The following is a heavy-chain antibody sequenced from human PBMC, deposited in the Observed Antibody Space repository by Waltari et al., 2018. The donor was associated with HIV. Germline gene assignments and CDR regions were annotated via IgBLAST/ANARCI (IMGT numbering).Heavy chain of an antibody. V-gene: IGHV1-3*01. CDR3: VRGPTCSGGTCYSFFDY. D-gene: IGHD2-15*01. J-gene: IGHJ4*02. Sequence: QVQLVQSGAEVKKPGASVTVSCKASGYNFNYYAIHWVRQAPGQRLEWMAWVNPDNGNTKYSRMFQARVTVTRDTFTNTAYMALSSLRPEETAIYYCVRGPTCSGGTCYSFFDYWGQGTLVSVSS. CDR1: GYNFNYYA. CDR2: VNPDNGNT.